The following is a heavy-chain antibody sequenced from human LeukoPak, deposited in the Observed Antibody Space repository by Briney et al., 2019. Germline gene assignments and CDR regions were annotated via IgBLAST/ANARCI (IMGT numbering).Heavy chain of an antibody. CDR3: ASRKLGNDY. Sequence: GESLKISCKDSGYSFTNYWIAWVRQMPGKGLEWMGIIYPGDSDTRYRPSSQDQVTISADKSISTAYLQWSSLKASDTAVYYCASRKLGNDYWGQGTLVTVSS. J-gene: IGHJ4*02. D-gene: IGHD7-27*01. V-gene: IGHV5-51*01. CDR2: IYPGDSDT. CDR1: GYSFTNYW.